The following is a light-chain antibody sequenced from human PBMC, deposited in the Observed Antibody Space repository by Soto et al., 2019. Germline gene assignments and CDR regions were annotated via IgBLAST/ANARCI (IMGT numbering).Light chain of an antibody. Sequence: EIELTQSPGTLSLSPGEGATLSCRASQSLASNYLAWYQQRPGQAPRLLLYGVSSRATGIPDRFSGSGSGTDFTLAISRVEPEDFAVYFCQQYADSPIAFGRGTRLEIK. J-gene: IGKJ5*01. CDR3: QQYADSPIA. V-gene: IGKV3-20*01. CDR1: QSLASNY. CDR2: GVS.